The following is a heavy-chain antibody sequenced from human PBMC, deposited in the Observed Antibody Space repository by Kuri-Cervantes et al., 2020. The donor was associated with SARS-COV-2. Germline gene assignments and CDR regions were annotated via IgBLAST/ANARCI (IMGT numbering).Heavy chain of an antibody. J-gene: IGHJ4*02. D-gene: IGHD3-22*01. CDR3: ARDRDSSGYYYYFDY. Sequence: LSLTCAASGFTFSGHWIHWVRQAPGKGLEWVAVISYDGSNKYYADSVKGRFTISRDNSKNTLYLQMNSLRAEDTAVYYCARDRDSSGYYYYFDYWGQGTLVTVSS. CDR1: GFTFSGHW. CDR2: ISYDGSNK. V-gene: IGHV3-30-3*01.